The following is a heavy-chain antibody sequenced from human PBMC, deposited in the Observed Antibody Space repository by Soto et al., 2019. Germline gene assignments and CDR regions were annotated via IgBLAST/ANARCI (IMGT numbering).Heavy chain of an antibody. V-gene: IGHV3-9*01. D-gene: IGHD3-9*01. J-gene: IGHJ4*02. CDR2: ISWNSGSI. CDR1: GFTFDDYA. CDR3: AKDMGGGGYDILTGYLAY. Sequence: EVQLVESGGGLVQPGRSLRLSCAASGFTFDDYAMHWVRQAPGKGLEWVSGISWNSGSIGYADSVKGRFTISRDNAKNSLYLQRNSLRAEDTALYYCAKDMGGGGYDILTGYLAYWGQGTLVTVSS.